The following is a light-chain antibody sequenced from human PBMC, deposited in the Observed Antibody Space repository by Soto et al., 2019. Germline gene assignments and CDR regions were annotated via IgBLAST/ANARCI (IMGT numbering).Light chain of an antibody. CDR2: DAS. Sequence: EIVFTQSPATLSLSPGERATLSCRASQSVSSYLAWYQQKPGQAPRLLIYDASNRATGTPARFSGSGSGTDFTLTISSLEPEDFAVYYCQQRSTRPAFGGGTKVDIK. J-gene: IGKJ4*01. V-gene: IGKV3-11*01. CDR1: QSVSSY. CDR3: QQRSTRPA.